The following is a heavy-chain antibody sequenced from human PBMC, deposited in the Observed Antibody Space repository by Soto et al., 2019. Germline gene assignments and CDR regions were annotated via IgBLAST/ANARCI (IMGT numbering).Heavy chain of an antibody. J-gene: IGHJ5*02. D-gene: IGHD6-13*01. CDR3: ARAAARNWFDP. CDR1: VVSVDSGVYY. Sequence: SETLSLTCTFSVVSVDSGVYYWSWIRQPPGKALEWIGYIYYSGITNYNPSLKSRVTISIDTSKNQFSLKLSSVTDADTAVYYCARAAARNWFDPWGKGTLVTVSS. V-gene: IGHV4-61*08. CDR2: IYYSGIT.